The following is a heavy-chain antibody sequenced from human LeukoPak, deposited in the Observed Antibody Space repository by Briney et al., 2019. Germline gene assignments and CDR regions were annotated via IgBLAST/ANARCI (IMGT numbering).Heavy chain of an antibody. CDR1: GFTFSSYE. V-gene: IGHV3-48*03. J-gene: IGHJ3*02. D-gene: IGHD1-26*01. CDR3: ARGLSGSPDAFDI. Sequence: GGSLRLSCAASGFTFSSYEMNWVRQAPGKGLEWVSSISSSGSTIYYADSVKGRFTISRDNAKNSLYLQMNSLRAEDTAVYYCARGLSGSPDAFDIWGQGTMVTVSS. CDR2: ISSSGSTI.